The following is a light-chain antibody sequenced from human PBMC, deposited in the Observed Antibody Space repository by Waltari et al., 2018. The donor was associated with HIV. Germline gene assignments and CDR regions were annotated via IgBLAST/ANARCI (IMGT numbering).Light chain of an antibody. CDR3: QQYGSSVRT. CDR1: ESVSSGS. J-gene: IGKJ2*01. CDR2: DAS. Sequence: ENVLTQSPDTLSLSPGERATLYCRARESVSSGSLALYQQKPGQPPRLLIYDASRRATGIPDRFSGSGSGTDFTLTISGVEPEDFAVYYCQQYGSSVRTFGQGTKLDIK. V-gene: IGKV3-20*01.